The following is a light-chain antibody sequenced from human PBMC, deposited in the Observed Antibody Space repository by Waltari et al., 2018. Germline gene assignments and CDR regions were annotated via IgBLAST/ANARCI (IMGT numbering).Light chain of an antibody. Sequence: ERVMTQSPATLSVSPGERATLSCRSSQSVSNNLAWYQQKPGQAPRLLISGASNRATDIPARFSGSGSGTEFTLTISSLQSEDFAVYYCQQYNNWLWTFGQGTKVEVK. V-gene: IGKV3-15*01. CDR3: QQYNNWLWT. CDR1: QSVSNN. CDR2: GAS. J-gene: IGKJ1*01.